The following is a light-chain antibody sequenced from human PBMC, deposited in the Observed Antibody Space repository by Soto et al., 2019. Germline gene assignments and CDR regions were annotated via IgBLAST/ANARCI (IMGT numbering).Light chain of an antibody. Sequence: NFMLTQPHSVSESPGKTVTISCTRSSGNIASNYVQWYQQRPGSAPSTVIYEDNQRPSGVPDRFSGSIDSSSNSASLTISGLKTEDEADYYCQSFDTNNYWVFGGGTKLTVL. CDR3: QSFDTNNYWV. CDR1: SGNIASNY. CDR2: EDN. J-gene: IGLJ3*02. V-gene: IGLV6-57*03.